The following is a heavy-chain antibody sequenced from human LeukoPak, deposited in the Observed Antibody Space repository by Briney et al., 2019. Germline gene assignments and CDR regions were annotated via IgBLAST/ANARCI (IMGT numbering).Heavy chain of an antibody. V-gene: IGHV3-21*04. D-gene: IGHD4/OR15-4a*01. Sequence: GGSLRLSCAASKFTFSSYSMNWVRQAPGKGLEWVSSISNVGNHIYYADSVKGRFSISGDNAKNSLYLQMNSLRAEDTAVYYCAKAPNTDRFDYWGQGTLVTVSS. CDR2: ISNVGNHI. CDR1: KFTFSSYS. CDR3: AKAPNTDRFDY. J-gene: IGHJ4*02.